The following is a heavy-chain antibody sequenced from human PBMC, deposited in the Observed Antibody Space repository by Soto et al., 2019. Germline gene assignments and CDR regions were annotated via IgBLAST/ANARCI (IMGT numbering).Heavy chain of an antibody. CDR2: MNPNSGNT. CDR3: PRWPDGYCCCGVDV. J-gene: IGHJ6*04. CDR1: RYTFTSYD. V-gene: IGHV1-8*01. Sequence: QVQLVQSGAEVKKPGASVKVSCQASRYTFTSYDINWVRQATGQGLERMGWMNPNSGNTGYAQKFQGRVTMTRNTSMSTAYMELSSLRPEDTAVYDCPRWPDGYCCCGVDVWGDGTTVTVSS.